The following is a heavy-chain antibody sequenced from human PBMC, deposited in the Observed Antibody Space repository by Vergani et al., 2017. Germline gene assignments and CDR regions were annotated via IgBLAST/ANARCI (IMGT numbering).Heavy chain of an antibody. J-gene: IGHJ1*01. Sequence: EVHLLESGGGLRQPGGSLKLSCAASGFTFSTYAMSWVRQVPGKGLEWVATIDNSGRSIYYTDSVKGRFTISRDNSKSTLFLQMNSLSAEDTALYYWAKSRASLDLWGEHFQHWGRGTLVTVSS. D-gene: IGHD3-16*01. CDR2: IDNSGRSI. CDR1: GFTFSTYA. CDR3: AKSRASLDLWGEHFQH. V-gene: IGHV3-23*01.